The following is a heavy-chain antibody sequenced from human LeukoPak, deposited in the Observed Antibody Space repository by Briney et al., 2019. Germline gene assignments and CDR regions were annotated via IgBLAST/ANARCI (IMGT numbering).Heavy chain of an antibody. J-gene: IGHJ4*02. D-gene: IGHD5-18*01. Sequence: GGSLRLSCAASGFTFSSYAIHWVRQAPGKGLEWVAVISSDGSMQDYADSVRGRFTVSRDNSKNTLYLQMSSLRPEDTSQYYCARGNLYTAATIEDYWGRGTLVTVSS. CDR1: GFTFSSYA. CDR3: ARGNLYTAATIEDY. CDR2: ISSDGSMQ. V-gene: IGHV3-30-3*01.